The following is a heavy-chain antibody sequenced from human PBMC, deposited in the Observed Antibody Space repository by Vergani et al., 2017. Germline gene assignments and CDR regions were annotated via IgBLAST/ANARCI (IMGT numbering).Heavy chain of an antibody. CDR1: GGSISRSSHY. J-gene: IGHJ6*02. Sequence: QLQLQESGPGLVKPSETLSITCTVSGGSISRSSHYWGWIRQPPGKGLEWIGSIYYSGSTYYNPSLKSRVTISVETSKNQFSLKLSSVTAADTAVYYCASRVSSHMVRGVIKAGMDVWGQGTTVTVSS. CDR3: ASRVSSHMVRGVIKAGMDV. CDR2: IYYSGST. V-gene: IGHV4-39*01. D-gene: IGHD3-10*01.